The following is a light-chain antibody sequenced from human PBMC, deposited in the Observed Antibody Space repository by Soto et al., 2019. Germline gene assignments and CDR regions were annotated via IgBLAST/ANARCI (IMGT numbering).Light chain of an antibody. CDR1: SSNIGSKT. CDR2: KNH. CDR3: AAWDDSLNAGV. J-gene: IGLJ1*01. Sequence: QLVLTQAPSASGTPGQRVTISCSGSSSNIGSKTVNWYQQVPGMAPKLLIFKNHQRPSGVPDRFSGSKSGTSASLAISGLQSEDEADYYCAAWDDSLNAGVFGTGTKLTVL. V-gene: IGLV1-44*01.